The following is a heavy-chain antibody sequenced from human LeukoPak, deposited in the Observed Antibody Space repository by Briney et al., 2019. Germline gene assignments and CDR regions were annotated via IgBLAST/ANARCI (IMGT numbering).Heavy chain of an antibody. D-gene: IGHD5-18*01. CDR1: GYTFTSYA. J-gene: IGHJ4*02. Sequence: ASVKVSCKASGYTFTSYAMHWVRQAPGQRLEWMGWINAGNGNTKYSQKFQGRVTITADKSTSTAYMELSSLRSEDTAVYYCAREDSAAMVNYWGQGTLVTVSS. CDR3: AREDSAAMVNY. CDR2: INAGNGNT. V-gene: IGHV1-3*01.